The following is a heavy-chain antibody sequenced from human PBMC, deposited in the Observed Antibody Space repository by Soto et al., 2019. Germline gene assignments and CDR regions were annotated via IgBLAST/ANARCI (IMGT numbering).Heavy chain of an antibody. D-gene: IGHD6-19*01. J-gene: IGHJ4*02. CDR2: IGTAGDT. CDR3: ARAVAATWAVDY. Sequence: GGSLRLSCAASGFTFSSYDMHWVRQATGKGLEWVSAIGTAGDTYYPGSVKGRFTISRENAKNSLYLQMNSLRAGDTAVYYCARAVAATWAVDYWGQGTLVTVSS. CDR1: GFTFSSYD. V-gene: IGHV3-13*01.